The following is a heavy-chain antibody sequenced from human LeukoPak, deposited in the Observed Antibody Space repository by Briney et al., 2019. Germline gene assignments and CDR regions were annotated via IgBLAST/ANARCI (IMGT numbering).Heavy chain of an antibody. D-gene: IGHD4-23*01. Sequence: PSETLSLTCTVSGGSLSSYYRSLIRQPPGKGLEWIGYIYYSGSTNYNPSLKSRVTISEDTPKNQFSLKLSAVTAADTAVNYCASYYGGNSGWFDPWGHGTLVTLSS. J-gene: IGHJ5*02. V-gene: IGHV4-59*01. CDR1: GGSLSSYY. CDR3: ASYYGGNSGWFDP. CDR2: IYYSGST.